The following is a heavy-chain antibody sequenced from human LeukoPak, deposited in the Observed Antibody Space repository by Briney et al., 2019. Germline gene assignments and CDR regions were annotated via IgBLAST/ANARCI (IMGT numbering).Heavy chain of an antibody. Sequence: GESLKISCKGSGYSFNSYWIGWVRQMPGKGLEWMGIIYPGDSDTRYTPSFQGQVTISADKSISTAYLQWSSLKASDTAMYYCARLLTVVTPGNWYFDLWGRGALVTVSS. V-gene: IGHV5-51*01. CDR3: ARLLTVVTPGNWYFDL. J-gene: IGHJ2*01. D-gene: IGHD4-23*01. CDR1: GYSFNSYW. CDR2: IYPGDSDT.